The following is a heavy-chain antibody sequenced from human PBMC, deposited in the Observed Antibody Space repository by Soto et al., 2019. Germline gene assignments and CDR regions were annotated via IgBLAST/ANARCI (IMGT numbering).Heavy chain of an antibody. D-gene: IGHD2-2*01. CDR3: ARVRPVEGYCISTSCYARAFDI. CDR1: GFTFSSYA. V-gene: IGHV3-30-3*01. Sequence: QVQLVESGGGVVQPGRSLRLSCAASGFTFSSYAMHWVRQAPGKGLEWVAVISYDGSNKYYADSVKGRFTISRDNSKNTLYLQMNSLRAEDTAVYYCARVRPVEGYCISTSCYARAFDIWGQGTMVTVSS. CDR2: ISYDGSNK. J-gene: IGHJ3*02.